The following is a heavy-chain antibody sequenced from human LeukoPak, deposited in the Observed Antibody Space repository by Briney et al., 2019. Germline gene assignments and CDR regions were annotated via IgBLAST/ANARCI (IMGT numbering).Heavy chain of an antibody. V-gene: IGHV3-9*01. J-gene: IGHJ5*02. Sequence: SLRLSCAASGFTFDDYAMHWVRQAPGKGLEWVSGISWNSGNIGYADSVKGRLTISRDNAKNSLYLQMNSLRAEDTALYYCAKDAASAAATNWFDPWGQGTLVTVSS. D-gene: IGHD6-13*01. CDR1: GFTFDDYA. CDR2: ISWNSGNI. CDR3: AKDAASAAATNWFDP.